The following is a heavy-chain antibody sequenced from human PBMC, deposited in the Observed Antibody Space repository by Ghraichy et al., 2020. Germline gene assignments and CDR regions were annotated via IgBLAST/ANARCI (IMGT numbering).Heavy chain of an antibody. CDR1: GGSISSYY. J-gene: IGHJ4*02. D-gene: IGHD6-19*01. CDR2: IYYSGST. V-gene: IGHV4-59*01. Sequence: SETLSLTCTVSGGSISSYYWSWIRQPPGKGLEWIGYIYYSGSTNYNPSLKSRVTISVDTSKNQFSLKLSSVTAADTAVYYCAREGGGWARGCFDYWGQGTLVTVSS. CDR3: AREGGGWARGCFDY.